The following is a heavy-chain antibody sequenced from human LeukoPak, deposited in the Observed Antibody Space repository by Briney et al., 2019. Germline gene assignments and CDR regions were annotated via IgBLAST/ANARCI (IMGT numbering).Heavy chain of an antibody. CDR1: GYSISIAYY. V-gene: IGHV4-38-2*01. CDR2: IFRGGST. J-gene: IGHJ4*02. CDR3: ARYDSRGSGSTQLEY. D-gene: IGHD3-3*01. Sequence: SETLSLTCAVSGYSISIAYYWGWIRQPPGKGLEWIGRIFRGGSTSYNPSLMSRLTMSMDTSKNQFSLQLTSVTAADPGVYYCARYDSRGSGSTQLEYWGQGILVTISS.